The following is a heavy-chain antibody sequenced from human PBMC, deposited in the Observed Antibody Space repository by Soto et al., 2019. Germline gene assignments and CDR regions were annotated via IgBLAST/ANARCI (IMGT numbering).Heavy chain of an antibody. CDR1: GYTFTDYW. CDR2: IYPGDSDT. CDR3: ARGYCTTTICDPWFDP. V-gene: IGHV5-51*01. J-gene: IGHJ5*02. D-gene: IGHD2-2*01. Sequence: RGESLKISCKGSGYTFTDYWIGWVRQLPGKGLEWMGIIYPGDSDTRYSPSFQGQVTISADKSITTAYLQWSSLKASDTAMYYCARGYCTTTICDPWFDPWGQGTLVTVSS.